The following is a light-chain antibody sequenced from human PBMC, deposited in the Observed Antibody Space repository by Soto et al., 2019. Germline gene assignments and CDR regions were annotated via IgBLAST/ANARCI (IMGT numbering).Light chain of an antibody. J-gene: IGKJ3*01. CDR1: QSISSSL. CDR3: QLYDGSLFT. CDR2: GAS. V-gene: IGKV3-20*01. Sequence: EIVLTQSPDTLSLSPGERATLSCRTSQSISSSLVTWYQQKPGQPPRPLIHGASSRATGIPDRLSGRGSGTEFTLTISRLEPEDFAVYYCQLYDGSLFTFGPGTKVDIK.